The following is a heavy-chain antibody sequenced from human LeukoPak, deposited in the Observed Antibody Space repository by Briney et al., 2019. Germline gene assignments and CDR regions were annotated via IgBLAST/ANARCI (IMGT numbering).Heavy chain of an antibody. CDR3: AGSVVVPAATRQHDAFDI. V-gene: IGHV4-30-4*01. J-gene: IGHJ3*02. D-gene: IGHD2-2*01. CDR2: IYYSGST. CDR1: GGSISSGDYY. Sequence: SETLSLTCTVSGGSISSGDYYWSWIRQPPGKGLEWIGYIYYSGSTYYNPSLKSRVTISVDTSKNQFSLKLSSVTAAGTAVYYCAGSVVVPAATRQHDAFDIWGQGTMVTVSS.